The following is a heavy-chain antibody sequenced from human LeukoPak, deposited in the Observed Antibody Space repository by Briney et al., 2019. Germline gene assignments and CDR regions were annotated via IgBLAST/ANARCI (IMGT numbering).Heavy chain of an antibody. D-gene: IGHD5-12*01. J-gene: IGHJ4*02. CDR3: ARDSGRFYIDY. CDR1: GFTFSHYW. V-gene: IGHV3-7*03. CDR2: IKQDGSEK. Sequence: GGSLRLSCAASGFTFSHYWMTWVRQAPGKGLEWVANIKQDGSEKYYVDSLKGRFTIPRDNAKNSLYLQINSLRADDTAIYYCARDSGRFYIDYWGQGTLVTVSS.